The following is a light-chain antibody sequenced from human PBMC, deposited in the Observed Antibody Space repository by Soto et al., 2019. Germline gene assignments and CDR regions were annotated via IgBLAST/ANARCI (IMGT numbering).Light chain of an antibody. CDR2: GES. V-gene: IGKV3-20*01. CDR3: QQYGSSPYT. CDR1: QSVSSSY. Sequence: EIVLTQSPGTLSLSPGERATLSCRASQSVSSSYLAWYQQKPGQAPRLLIYGESSRATGIPDRFSGSGSGTDFNLTISRLEPQDFAVYYCQQYGSSPYTFGQGTKLEIK. J-gene: IGKJ2*01.